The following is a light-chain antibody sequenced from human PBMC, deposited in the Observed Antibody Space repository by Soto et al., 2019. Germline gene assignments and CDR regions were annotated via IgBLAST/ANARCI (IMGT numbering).Light chain of an antibody. CDR2: DAS. Sequence: DLQMTQSPSTLSASVGDRVTITCRASQSISSWLAWYQQKPEKAPKLLIYDASRLESGVPSRFSGSGSGTEFTLTIISLQPDDFASYYCQQYNSYSRTFGQGTKVEIK. J-gene: IGKJ1*01. V-gene: IGKV1-5*01. CDR3: QQYNSYSRT. CDR1: QSISSW.